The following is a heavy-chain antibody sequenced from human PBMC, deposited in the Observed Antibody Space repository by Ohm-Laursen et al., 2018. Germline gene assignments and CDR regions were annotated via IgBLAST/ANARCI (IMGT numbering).Heavy chain of an antibody. J-gene: IGHJ4*02. Sequence: GTLSLTCSVSGDSISAHYWSWIRQPPGKGLEWIGYIHHTGYTTYNPSLKSRVTMSVDTSKNQFSLKLSSVTAADTAVYFCAGRVDRGLYFDFWGQGTLGTVSS. V-gene: IGHV4-59*11. CDR1: GDSISAHY. D-gene: IGHD3-22*01. CDR3: AGRVDRGLYFDF. CDR2: IHHTGYT.